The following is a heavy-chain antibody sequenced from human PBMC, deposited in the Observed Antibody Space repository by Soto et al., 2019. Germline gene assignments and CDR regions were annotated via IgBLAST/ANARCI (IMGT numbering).Heavy chain of an antibody. CDR3: LRVGGEFGDGWNLPSFDY. D-gene: IGHD3-10*01. CDR1: GFTFSSYA. J-gene: IGHJ4*02. V-gene: IGHV3-30-3*01. Sequence: QVQLVESGGGVVQPGRSLTLSCAASGFTFSSYALHWVRQAPGKGLEWVAVISYDGTNKFYADSVKGRFTISRDNSKNTLTVQIKRVRVEDTGMYYSLRVGGEFGDGWNLPSFDYWGKGGLFIVSS. CDR2: ISYDGTNK.